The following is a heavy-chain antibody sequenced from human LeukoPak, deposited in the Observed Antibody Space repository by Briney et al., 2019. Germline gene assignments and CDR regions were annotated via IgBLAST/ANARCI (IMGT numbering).Heavy chain of an antibody. D-gene: IGHD3-16*01. CDR2: FDPEDGET. CDR1: GYTLTELS. CDR3: ATWGWGRSPRRFDP. V-gene: IGHV1-24*01. J-gene: IGHJ5*02. Sequence: APVKVSCKVSGYTLTELSMHWVRQAPGKGLEWMGGFDPEDGETIYAQKFQGRVTMTEDTSTDTAYMELSSLRSEDTAVYYCATWGWGRSPRRFDPWGQGTLVTVSS.